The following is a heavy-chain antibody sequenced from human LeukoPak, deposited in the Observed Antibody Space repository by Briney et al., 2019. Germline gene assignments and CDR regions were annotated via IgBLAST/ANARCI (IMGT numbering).Heavy chain of an antibody. CDR3: ARDMGDIGWFDP. CDR2: INSDGSST. J-gene: IGHJ5*02. Sequence: AGGSLRLSCAASGFTFSSYWMHWVRQAPGKGLVWVSRINSDGSSTSYADSVKGRFTISRDNAKNSLYLQMNSLRAEDTAVYYCARDMGDIGWFDPWGQGTLVTVSS. V-gene: IGHV3-74*01. D-gene: IGHD3-9*01. CDR1: GFTFSSYW.